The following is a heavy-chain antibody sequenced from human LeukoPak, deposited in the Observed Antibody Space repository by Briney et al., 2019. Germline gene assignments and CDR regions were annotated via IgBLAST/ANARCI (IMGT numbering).Heavy chain of an antibody. CDR2: MNPNSGNT. CDR1: GDTFTSYD. J-gene: IGHJ6*02. CDR3: ARILGYCSSTSCPLGYYYYGMDV. V-gene: IGHV1-8*01. D-gene: IGHD2-2*01. Sequence: ASVKVSCKASGDTFTSYDINWLRQATGQGLEWMGWMNPNSGNTGYAQKFQGRVTMTRNTSISTAYMELSSLRSEDTAVYYCARILGYCSSTSCPLGYYYYGMDVWGQGTTVTVSS.